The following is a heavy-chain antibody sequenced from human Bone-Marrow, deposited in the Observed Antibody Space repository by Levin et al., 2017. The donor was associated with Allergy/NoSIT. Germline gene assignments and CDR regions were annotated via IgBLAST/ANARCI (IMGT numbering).Heavy chain of an antibody. D-gene: IGHD3-10*01. CDR3: ARTRTWGSGQPYDVGY. J-gene: IGHJ4*02. Sequence: ASETLSLTCAVSGDSISSAGYSWSWIRQPPGKGLEWIGSIYHGGSTYYNPSLQSRLTISVDRSKSQFSLNLRSVTAADTAVYYCARTRTWGSGQPYDVGYWGQGTLVTVSS. CDR1: GDSISSAGYS. CDR2: IYHGGST. V-gene: IGHV4-30-2*01.